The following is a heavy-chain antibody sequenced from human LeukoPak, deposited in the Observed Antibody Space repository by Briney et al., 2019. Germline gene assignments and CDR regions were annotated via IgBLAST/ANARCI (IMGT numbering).Heavy chain of an antibody. Sequence: SETLSLTCTVSGGSVNSGSYYWSWIRPPPGKGLEWIGFIYYSGSTNYNPSLKSRVNISLYTSKNQFSLKVSSVTAADTAVYYCARVHSFNWFDPWGQGTLVIVSS. CDR1: GGSVNSGSYY. V-gene: IGHV4-61*01. D-gene: IGHD2-15*01. CDR3: ARVHSFNWFDP. CDR2: IYYSGST. J-gene: IGHJ5*02.